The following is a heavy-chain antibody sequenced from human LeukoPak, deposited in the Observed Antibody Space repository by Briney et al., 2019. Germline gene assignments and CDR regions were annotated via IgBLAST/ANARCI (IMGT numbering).Heavy chain of an antibody. CDR2: IIPIFGTA. CDR3: ARDGDSVSFDY. D-gene: IGHD3-10*01. V-gene: IGHV1-69*05. CDR1: GGTFRSYA. J-gene: IGHJ4*02. Sequence: GASVKVSXKASGGTFRSYAISWVRQAPGQGLEWMGGIIPIFGTANYAQKFQGRVTITTDESTSTAYMELSSLRSEDTAVYYCARDGDSVSFDYWGQGTLVTVSS.